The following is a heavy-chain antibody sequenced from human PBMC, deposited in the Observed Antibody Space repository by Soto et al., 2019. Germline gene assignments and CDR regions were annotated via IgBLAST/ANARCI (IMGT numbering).Heavy chain of an antibody. D-gene: IGHD2-21*02. CDR3: ASDGSLAYCGGDCYSSSPFDC. V-gene: IGHV3-21*01. J-gene: IGHJ4*02. Sequence: EVQLVESGGGLVKPGGALRLSCAASGFTFSSYSMNWVRQAPGQGLEWVSSMSSSSSYIYYADSVKGRFTISRDNAKNPLYLQMNSLRAEDTAVYYCASDGSLAYCGGDCYSSSPFDCWGQGTLVTVSS. CDR2: MSSSSSYI. CDR1: GFTFSSYS.